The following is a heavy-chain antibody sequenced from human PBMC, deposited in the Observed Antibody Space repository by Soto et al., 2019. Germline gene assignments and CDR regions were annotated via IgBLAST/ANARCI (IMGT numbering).Heavy chain of an antibody. V-gene: IGHV3-30*18. CDR3: AQDFWADYGDYGVGFDY. CDR2: ISYDGSNK. Sequence: QVQLVESGGGVVQPGRSLRLSCAASGFTFSSYGMHWVRQAPGKGLEWVAVISYDGSNKYYADSVKGRFTISRDNSKNTLYLQMNSLRAEDTAVYFCAQDFWADYGDYGVGFDYWGQGTLVTVSS. CDR1: GFTFSSYG. J-gene: IGHJ4*02. D-gene: IGHD4-17*01.